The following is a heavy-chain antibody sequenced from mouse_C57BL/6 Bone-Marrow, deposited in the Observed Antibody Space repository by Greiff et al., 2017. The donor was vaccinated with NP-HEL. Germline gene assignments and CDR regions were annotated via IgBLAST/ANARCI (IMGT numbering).Heavy chain of an antibody. Sequence: QVQLQQPGAELVKPGASVKLSCKASGYTFTSYWMHWVKQRPGQGLEWIGMIHLNSGSTNYNEKFKSKATLTVDKSSSTAYMQLSSLTSEDSAVYYCARSRQLRFPFAYWGQGTLVTVSA. J-gene: IGHJ3*01. CDR2: IHLNSGST. D-gene: IGHD3-2*02. CDR3: ARSRQLRFPFAY. CDR1: GYTFTSYW. V-gene: IGHV1-64*01.